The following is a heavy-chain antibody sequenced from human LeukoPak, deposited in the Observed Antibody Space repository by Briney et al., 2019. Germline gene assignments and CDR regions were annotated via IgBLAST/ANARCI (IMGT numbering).Heavy chain of an antibody. J-gene: IGHJ4*02. CDR3: ARRGVIAARLFDY. V-gene: IGHV4-38-2*01. D-gene: IGHD6-6*01. CDR1: NFSISSGYY. CDR2: IYHSGST. Sequence: SETLSLTCAVSNFSISSGYYWGWIRQPPGQGLEWIGSIYHSGSTYYNPSLKSRLTISVDTSKNQFSLKLSSVTAADTAVYYCARRGVIAARLFDYWGQGTLSPSPQ.